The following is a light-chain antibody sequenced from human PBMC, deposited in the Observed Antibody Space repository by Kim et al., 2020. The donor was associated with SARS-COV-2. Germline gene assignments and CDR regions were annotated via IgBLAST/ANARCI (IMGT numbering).Light chain of an antibody. CDR2: GAS. V-gene: IGKV3-20*01. CDR3: QHYVTSPYT. Sequence: DIVLTQSPGTLSLSPGERATLSCRASQSLSSSYIAWYQQRPGQAPRLLIYGASRRATGIPDRFSGSGSGTDFTLTISRLEPEDFAVYYCQHYVTSPYTFGQGTKLEI. CDR1: QSLSSSY. J-gene: IGKJ2*01.